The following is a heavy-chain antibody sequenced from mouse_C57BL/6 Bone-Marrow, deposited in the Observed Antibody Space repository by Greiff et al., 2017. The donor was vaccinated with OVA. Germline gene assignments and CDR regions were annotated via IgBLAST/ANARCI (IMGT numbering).Heavy chain of an antibody. J-gene: IGHJ1*03. V-gene: IGHV1-69*01. Sequence: QVQLKQPGAELVMPGASVKLSCKASGYTFTSYWMHWVKQRPGQGLEWIGEIDPSDSYTNYNQKFTGKSTLTVDKSSSTAYRQLSSLTSANSAVYDCARRIDYDDGYWYFDVWGTGTTVTVSS. CDR1: GYTFTSYW. CDR3: ARRIDYDDGYWYFDV. CDR2: IDPSDSYT. D-gene: IGHD2-4*01.